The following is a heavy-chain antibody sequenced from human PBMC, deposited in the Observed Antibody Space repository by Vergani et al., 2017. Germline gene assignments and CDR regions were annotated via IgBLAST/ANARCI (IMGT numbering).Heavy chain of an antibody. CDR3: AGLSYDTTPYLQGGYDC. Sequence: EVQLLQSGGGVIQPGGSVRLSCAASGFTFSAYPMTWVRQAPGKGLEWVSAISARYPSTYYADSVKGRFTISRDNSKNMLYLQMNSLRAEDTAVYYCAGLSYDTTPYLQGGYDCWGQGTLVSVSS. J-gene: IGHJ4*02. CDR1: GFTFSAYP. V-gene: IGHV3-23*01. D-gene: IGHD3-22*01. CDR2: ISARYPST.